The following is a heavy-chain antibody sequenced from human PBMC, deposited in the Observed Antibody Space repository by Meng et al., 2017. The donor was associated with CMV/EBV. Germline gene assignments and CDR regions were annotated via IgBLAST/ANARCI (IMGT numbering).Heavy chain of an antibody. V-gene: IGHV1-69*05. CDR1: GGTFSSYA. J-gene: IGHJ6*02. Sequence: SVQVSCKASGGTFSSYAISWVRQPPGQGLEWMGGIIPIFGTANYAQKFQGRVTITTDESTSTAYMELSSLSSEDTAVYYGARDGTDCSSTSCRIDYYYYGMDDWGQGTTVTVSS. CDR3: ARDGTDCSSTSCRIDYYYYGMDD. CDR2: IIPIFGTA. D-gene: IGHD2-2*01.